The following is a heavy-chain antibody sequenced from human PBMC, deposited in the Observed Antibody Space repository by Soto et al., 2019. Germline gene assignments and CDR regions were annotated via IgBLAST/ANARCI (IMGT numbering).Heavy chain of an antibody. CDR1: GGTFNNYA. J-gene: IGHJ4*02. CDR3: ARSVGSGGVIGGFDY. CDR2: IIPIFDKP. D-gene: IGHD3-16*02. Sequence: QVQLVQSGAEVKRPGTAVKVSSKASGGTFNNYAMNWVRQAPGQGLEWVGGIIPIFDKPNYAQKFQGRVTITVDESTTTAFLDLSSLRSEDSAVYYCARSVGSGGVIGGFDYWGQGTLVTVSS. V-gene: IGHV1-69*01.